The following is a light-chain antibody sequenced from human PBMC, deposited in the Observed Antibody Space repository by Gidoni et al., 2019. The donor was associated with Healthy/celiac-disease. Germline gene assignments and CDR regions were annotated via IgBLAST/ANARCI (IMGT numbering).Light chain of an antibody. Sequence: IQMTHSPSSLSASVGDRVTITCRASQSISNYLAWYQQKPGKVPKLLIYAASTLQSGVPSRFSGSGSGTDFTLTISSLQPEDVATYYCQKYNSAPQTFGGGTKVEIK. CDR1: QSISNY. CDR2: AAS. CDR3: QKYNSAPQT. V-gene: IGKV1-27*01. J-gene: IGKJ4*01.